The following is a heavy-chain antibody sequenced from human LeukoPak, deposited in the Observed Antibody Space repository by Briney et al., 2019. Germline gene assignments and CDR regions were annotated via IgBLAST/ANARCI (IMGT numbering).Heavy chain of an antibody. CDR1: GFTFSSYA. V-gene: IGHV3-21*01. CDR2: ISSSSSYI. D-gene: IGHD5-18*01. Sequence: PGGSLRLSCAASGFTFSSYAMSWVRQAPGKGLEWVSSISSSSSYIYYADSVKGRFTISRDNAKNSLYLQMNSLRAEDTAVYYCARDSVVVGKSTAMVDFDYWGQGTLVTVSS. J-gene: IGHJ4*02. CDR3: ARDSVVVGKSTAMVDFDY.